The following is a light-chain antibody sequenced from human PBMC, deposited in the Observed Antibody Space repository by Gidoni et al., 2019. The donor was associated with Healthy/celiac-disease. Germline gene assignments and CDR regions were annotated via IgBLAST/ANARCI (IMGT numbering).Light chain of an antibody. J-gene: IGKJ5*01. CDR3: QQRSKS. CDR2: DAS. Sequence: EIVLTQSPATLSLSPGERATLSCRASQSVSSYLAWYQQKPGQAPRLLMYDASNRATGIPARFSGSGSGTDFTLTISSREPEDFAGDYCQQRSKSFGQGTRLEIK. V-gene: IGKV3-11*01. CDR1: QSVSSY.